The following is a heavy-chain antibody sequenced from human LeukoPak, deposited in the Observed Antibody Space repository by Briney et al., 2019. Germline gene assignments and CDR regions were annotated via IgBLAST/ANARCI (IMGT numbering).Heavy chain of an antibody. Sequence: GGSLRLSCAASGFTFSSYAMHWVRQAPGKGLEWVAVISYDGSNKYYADSVKGRFTISRDNSKNTLYLQMNSLRAEDTAVYYCARSTLWFGADYWGQGTLVTVSS. J-gene: IGHJ4*02. CDR1: GFTFSSYA. V-gene: IGHV3-30-3*01. CDR3: ARSTLWFGADY. D-gene: IGHD3-10*01. CDR2: ISYDGSNK.